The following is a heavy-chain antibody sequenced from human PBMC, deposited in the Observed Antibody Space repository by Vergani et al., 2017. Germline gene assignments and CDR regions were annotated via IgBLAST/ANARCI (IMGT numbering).Heavy chain of an antibody. Sequence: EVQLLESGGALVQPGGSLRLSCAASGFTFNHYAMNWVRQAPGKGLEWVSGISGSGGSTYYAGSVKGRFTISRDSSKNTLYLQMNSLSAGDTAVYYCAKANPRNSGYDYLYYYHAMDVWGQGTTVTVSS. CDR3: AKANPRNSGYDYLYYYHAMDV. V-gene: IGHV3-23*01. CDR2: ISGSGGST. J-gene: IGHJ6*02. D-gene: IGHD5-12*01. CDR1: GFTFNHYA.